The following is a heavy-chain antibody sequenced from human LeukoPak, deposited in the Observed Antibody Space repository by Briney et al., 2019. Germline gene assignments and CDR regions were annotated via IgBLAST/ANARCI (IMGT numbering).Heavy chain of an antibody. Sequence: ASETLSLTCTVCGGSINTYHWAWIRQPPGKGLEWIGYIYYTGSTKYDPSLKSRVSISINASQKQFSHKMTSGPAADTAVYYCARASSFRVRGVFMAGAIDIWGQGTMVTVSS. D-gene: IGHD3-10*01. CDR2: IYYTGST. CDR3: ARASSFRVRGVFMAGAIDI. CDR1: GGSINTYH. V-gene: IGHV4-59*01. J-gene: IGHJ3*02.